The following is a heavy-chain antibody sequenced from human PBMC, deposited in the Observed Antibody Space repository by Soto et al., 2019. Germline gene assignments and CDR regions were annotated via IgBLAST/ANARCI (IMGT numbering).Heavy chain of an antibody. D-gene: IGHD4-17*01. CDR1: GFTFSSYC. V-gene: IGHV3-33*06. CDR3: AKNSENFGDSKYDY. Sequence: PGGSLRLSCAASGFTFSSYCMHWVRQAPGKGLEWVAVIWYDGSNKYYADSVKGRFTISRDNSKNMLYLQMNSLRAEDTAVYYCAKNSENFGDSKYDYWGQGTLVTVSS. J-gene: IGHJ4*02. CDR2: IWYDGSNK.